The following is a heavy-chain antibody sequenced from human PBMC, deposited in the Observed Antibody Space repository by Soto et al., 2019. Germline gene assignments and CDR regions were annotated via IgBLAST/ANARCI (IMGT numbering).Heavy chain of an antibody. V-gene: IGHV4-30-4*01. J-gene: IGHJ4*02. Sequence: SETLSLTCTVSGGSISSGDYFWSWIRQPPGKGLEWIGYIYYSGSTYYNPSLKGRVTISVDTSKNQFSLKLSSVTAADTAVYYCAREKGLLLGPNFDYWGQGTLVTVSS. CDR3: AREKGLLLGPNFDY. D-gene: IGHD3-22*01. CDR2: IYYSGST. CDR1: GGSISSGDYF.